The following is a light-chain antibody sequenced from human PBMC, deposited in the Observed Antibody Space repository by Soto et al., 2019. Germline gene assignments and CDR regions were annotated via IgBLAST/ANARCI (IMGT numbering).Light chain of an antibody. CDR2: DNN. CDR3: GTWDSSLSAEV. J-gene: IGLJ2*01. CDR1: SSNIGNNY. Sequence: QSVLTQPPSLSAAPGQKVTISCSGSSSNIGNNYVSCYQQLPVTAPKLLIYDNNKRPSGITDRFSGSKSGTSATLGITGLQTGDEADYYCGTWDSSLSAEVFGGGTKLTVL. V-gene: IGLV1-51*01.